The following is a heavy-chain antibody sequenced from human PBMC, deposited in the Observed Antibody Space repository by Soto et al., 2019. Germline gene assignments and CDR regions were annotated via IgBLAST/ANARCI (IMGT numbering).Heavy chain of an antibody. V-gene: IGHV3-23*01. J-gene: IGHJ6*03. Sequence: EVQLLESGGGLVQPGGSLRLSCAASGFTFSSYAMSWVRQAPGKGLEWVSAISGSSGSTYYADSVKGRFTISRDNSKNTLYLQMNSLRAEDTAVYYCAKGYGDYPNYYYMDVWGKGTTVTVSS. CDR1: GFTFSSYA. D-gene: IGHD4-17*01. CDR3: AKGYGDYPNYYYMDV. CDR2: ISGSSGST.